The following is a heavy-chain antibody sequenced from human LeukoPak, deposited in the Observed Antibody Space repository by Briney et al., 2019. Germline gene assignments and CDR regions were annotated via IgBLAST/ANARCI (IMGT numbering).Heavy chain of an antibody. CDR2: IIPILGIA. Sequence: ASVKVSCKASGYTFTSYGISWVRQAPGQGLEWMGRIIPILGIANYAQKFQGRVTITADKSTSTAYMELSSLRSEDTAVYYCARVRVVVVAATQYYYYGMDVWGQGTTVTVSS. CDR1: GYTFTSYG. V-gene: IGHV1-69*04. J-gene: IGHJ6*02. CDR3: ARVRVVVVAATQYYYYGMDV. D-gene: IGHD2-15*01.